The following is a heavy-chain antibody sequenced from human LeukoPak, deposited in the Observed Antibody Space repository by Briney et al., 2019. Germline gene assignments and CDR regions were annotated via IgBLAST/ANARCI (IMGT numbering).Heavy chain of an antibody. CDR3: ARQGPLTTAVTTRTNPFDY. CDR1: GGSISSSY. Sequence: KSSETLSLTCTVSGGSISSSYWSWIRQPPGKGLEWIGYVYYSGSTNYNPSLKSRVTISVDTSKNQFSLKLNSVTAADTAVYYCARQGPLTTAVTTRTNPFDYWGQGTLVTVSS. V-gene: IGHV4-59*08. D-gene: IGHD4-11*01. J-gene: IGHJ4*02. CDR2: VYYSGST.